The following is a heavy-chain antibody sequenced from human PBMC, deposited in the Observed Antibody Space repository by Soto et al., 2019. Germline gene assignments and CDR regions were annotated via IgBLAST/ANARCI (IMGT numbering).Heavy chain of an antibody. V-gene: IGHV1-69*13. CDR2: IIPIFGTA. CDR1: GGTFSSYA. J-gene: IGHJ6*02. CDR3: AKKTAMVSVGYYYGMDV. Sequence: ASVKVSCKASGGTFSSYAISWVRQAPGQGLEWMGGIIPIFGTANYAQKFQGRVTITADESTSTAYMELSSLRSEDTAVYYCAKKTAMVSVGYYYGMDVWGQGTTVTVSS. D-gene: IGHD5-18*01.